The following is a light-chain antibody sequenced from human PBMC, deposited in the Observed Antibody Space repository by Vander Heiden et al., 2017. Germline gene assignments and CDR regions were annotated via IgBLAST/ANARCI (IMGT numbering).Light chain of an antibody. V-gene: IGLV2-14*01. Sequence: QSALTQPASVSGSPGQSITISCTVSSTDVGGYNYVSWYQHHPDKAPKLIIYEVSNRPSGVSNRFSGSKSGNTASLTVSGLQAEDEADYYCSSYAASTTHVVFGGGTKLTVL. CDR3: SSYAASTTHVV. J-gene: IGLJ3*02. CDR2: EVS. CDR1: STDVGGYNY.